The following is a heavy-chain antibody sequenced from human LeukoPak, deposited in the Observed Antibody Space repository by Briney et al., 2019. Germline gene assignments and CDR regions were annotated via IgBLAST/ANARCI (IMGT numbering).Heavy chain of an antibody. CDR2: IKTKTDGATT. CDR3: TTATELIVATILDT. Sequence: GGSLTLSCAASGLTYRDVWMPWVRQAPGRGLEWVGRIKTKTDGATTDYAAPVKGRFTILRDDSANMLYLQMTSLRTEDTALYYCTTATELIVATILDTCSEGTLVTVSS. CDR1: GLTYRDVW. V-gene: IGHV3-15*01. D-gene: IGHD5-12*01. J-gene: IGHJ5*02.